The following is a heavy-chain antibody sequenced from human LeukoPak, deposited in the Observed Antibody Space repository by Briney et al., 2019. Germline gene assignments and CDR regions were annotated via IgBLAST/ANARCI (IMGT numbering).Heavy chain of an antibody. V-gene: IGHV1-2*02. CDR2: INPNSGGT. Sequence: ASVKVSCKASGYTFTGYYIHWVRQAPGQGLEWMGWINPNSGGTKYAQKFQGRVTMTRDTSISTAYMELSSLRSDDTAVYYCARGTMVGVNGAEFDYWGQGTLVTVSS. J-gene: IGHJ4*02. D-gene: IGHD4/OR15-4a*01. CDR3: ARGTMVGVNGAEFDY. CDR1: GYTFTGYY.